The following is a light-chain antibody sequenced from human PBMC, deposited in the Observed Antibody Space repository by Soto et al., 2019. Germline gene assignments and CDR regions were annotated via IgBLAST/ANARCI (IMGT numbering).Light chain of an antibody. CDR2: EVR. CDR1: SSDVGGYKY. CDR3: SSYRRSSGV. V-gene: IGLV2-14*01. J-gene: IGLJ2*01. Sequence: QSALTQPASVSGSPGQSITISCTGTSSDVGGYKYVSWYQQHPGKAPKLMIYEVRNRPSGVSNRFSGSKSGNTASLTISGLQTEDEADYYCSSYRRSSGVFGGGTKLTVL.